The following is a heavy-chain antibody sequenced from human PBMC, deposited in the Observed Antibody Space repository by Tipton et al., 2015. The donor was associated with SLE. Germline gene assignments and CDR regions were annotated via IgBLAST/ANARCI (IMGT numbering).Heavy chain of an antibody. CDR3: ARQAYNYVGAFDI. Sequence: QSGPEVKKPGESLKISCKASGYSFTSFWIGWVRQMPGKGLEWMGIIYPGDSDTTYSPSFQGQVSISADKSISTAFLQWSSLKASDTAMYYCARQAYNYVGAFDIWGQGTMVTVSS. CDR2: IYPGDSDT. CDR1: GYSFTSFW. V-gene: IGHV5-51*01. J-gene: IGHJ3*02. D-gene: IGHD1-20*01.